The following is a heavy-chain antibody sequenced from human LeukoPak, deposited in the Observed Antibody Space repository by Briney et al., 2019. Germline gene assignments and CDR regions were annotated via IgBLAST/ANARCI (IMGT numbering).Heavy chain of an antibody. Sequence: GASVKVSCKTSGYTCTTYGLSWVRQAPGQGLEWMVWISTSSSDTNYAQKLQGRVTMTTDTSTSTAYMELRSLRSDDTAIYYCARAYYDYVSGGYRQYYFDSWGQGTLVTVSS. CDR1: GYTCTTYG. J-gene: IGHJ4*02. CDR2: ISTSSSDT. D-gene: IGHD3-16*02. CDR3: ARAYYDYVSGGYRQYYFDS. V-gene: IGHV1-18*04.